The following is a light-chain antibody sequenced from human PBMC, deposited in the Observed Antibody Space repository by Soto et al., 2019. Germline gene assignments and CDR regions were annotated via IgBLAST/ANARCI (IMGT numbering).Light chain of an antibody. CDR2: AAS. Sequence: DIQMTQSPSSLSASVGDRVTITCRASQGISNYLAWFQQKPGKVPKLLIYAASTLQIGAPSRFSGSGSGTDFTLTISSLQPEDVATYYCQNYNSAPFTFGPGTKVDIK. V-gene: IGKV1-27*01. J-gene: IGKJ3*01. CDR3: QNYNSAPFT. CDR1: QGISNY.